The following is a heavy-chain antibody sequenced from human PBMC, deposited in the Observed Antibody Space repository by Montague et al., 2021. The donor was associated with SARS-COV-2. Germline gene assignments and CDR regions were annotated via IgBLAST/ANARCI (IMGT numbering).Heavy chain of an antibody. CDR1: GGSFSGYY. J-gene: IGHJ6*03. CDR3: AGGSSSRTYYYYMDV. CDR2: INHSGST. V-gene: IGHV4-34*01. Sequence: SETLSLTCAVSGGSFSGYYWSWIRQPPGKGLEWIGEINHSGSTNYNPSPKSRVTISVDTSKNQFSLKLSSVTAADTAVYYCAGGSSSRTYYYYMDVWGKGTTVTVSS.